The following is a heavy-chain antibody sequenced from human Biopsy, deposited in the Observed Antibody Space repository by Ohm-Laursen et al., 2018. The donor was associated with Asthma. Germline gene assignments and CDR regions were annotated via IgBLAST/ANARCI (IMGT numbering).Heavy chain of an antibody. CDR3: ARGYSGTDRIVYYYSGMEV. Sequence: SSVKVSCKASGDSLGSFINYAISWVRQAPRQGLEWMGGLIPVLGTADYAPMFEGRVTITADESTSTAYLELTSLRFEDTAVYYCARGYSGTDRIVYYYSGMEVWGQGTTVTVPS. J-gene: IGHJ6*02. CDR2: LIPVLGTA. D-gene: IGHD5-12*01. V-gene: IGHV1-69*01. CDR1: GDSLGSFINYA.